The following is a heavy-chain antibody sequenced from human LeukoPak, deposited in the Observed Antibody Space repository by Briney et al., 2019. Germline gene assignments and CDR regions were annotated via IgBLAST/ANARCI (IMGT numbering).Heavy chain of an antibody. CDR3: AREDGQGAVAGRSRIAFDI. Sequence: SETLSLTCTVSGGSISSYYWSWIRQPAGKGLEWIGRIYTSGSTNYNPSLKSRVTMSVDTSKNQFSLKLSSVTAADTAVYYCAREDGQGAVAGRSRIAFDIWGQGTMVTVSS. V-gene: IGHV4-4*07. CDR2: IYTSGST. J-gene: IGHJ3*02. D-gene: IGHD6-19*01. CDR1: GGSISSYY.